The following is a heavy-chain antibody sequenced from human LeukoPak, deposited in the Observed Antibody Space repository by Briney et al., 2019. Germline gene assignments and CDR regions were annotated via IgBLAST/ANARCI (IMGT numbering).Heavy chain of an antibody. J-gene: IGHJ4*02. CDR1: GFTFNKYA. D-gene: IGHD3-3*01. CDR3: AKDGLTYYDFWSGHTDYFDY. CDR2: INYDGSKE. V-gene: IGHV3-30*04. Sequence: GRSLRLSCAASGFTFNKYAMHWVRQAPGKGLEWVTFINYDGSKEYYADSVKGRFTISRDSSKNTLYLQMNSLRAEDTAVYYCAKDGLTYYDFWSGHTDYFDYGGQGTLVTVS.